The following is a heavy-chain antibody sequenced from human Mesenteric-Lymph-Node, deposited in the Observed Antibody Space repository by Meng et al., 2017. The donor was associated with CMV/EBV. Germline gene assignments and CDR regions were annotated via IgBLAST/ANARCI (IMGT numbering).Heavy chain of an antibody. Sequence: GGSLRLSCAASGFTFSNYGVSWVRQAPGKGLEWVSGISGSGRDKYYADSVKGRFTISRDNSKNTLYLQMNSLRAEDTAVYYCAKDQRTIAQFDYWGQGTLVTVSS. D-gene: IGHD1-14*01. V-gene: IGHV3-23*01. J-gene: IGHJ4*02. CDR3: AKDQRTIAQFDY. CDR2: ISGSGRDK. CDR1: GFTFSNYG.